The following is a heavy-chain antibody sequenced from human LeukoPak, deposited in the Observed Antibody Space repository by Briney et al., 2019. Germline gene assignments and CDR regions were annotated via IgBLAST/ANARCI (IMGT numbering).Heavy chain of an antibody. CDR1: GFTFSSYA. Sequence: PTGGSLRLSCSASGFTFSSYAMHWVRQAPGKGLEWVAVISYDGSNKYYADSVKGRFTISRDNSKNTLYLQMNSLRAEDTAVYYCAKDRETTASGTLDYWGQGTLVTVSS. CDR2: ISYDGSNK. V-gene: IGHV3-30-3*01. J-gene: IGHJ4*02. CDR3: AKDRETTASGTLDY. D-gene: IGHD6-13*01.